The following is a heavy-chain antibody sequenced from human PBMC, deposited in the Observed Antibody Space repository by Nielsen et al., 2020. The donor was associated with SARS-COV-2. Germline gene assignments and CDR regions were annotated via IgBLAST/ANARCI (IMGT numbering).Heavy chain of an antibody. D-gene: IGHD3-16*01. J-gene: IGHJ6*02. CDR3: AKDFSSRGGWYYYYGMDV. V-gene: IGHV3-9*01. CDR1: GFTFDDYA. CDR2: ISWNSGSI. Sequence: SLKISCAASGFTFDDYAMHWVRQAPGKGLEWVSGISWNSGSIGYADSVKGRFTISRDNAKNSLYLQMNSLRAEDTALYYCAKDFSSRGGWYYYYGMDVWGQGTTVTVSS.